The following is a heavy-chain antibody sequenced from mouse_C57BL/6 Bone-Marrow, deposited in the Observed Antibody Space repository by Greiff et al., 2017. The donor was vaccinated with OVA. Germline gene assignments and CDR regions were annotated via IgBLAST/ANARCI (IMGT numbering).Heavy chain of an antibody. D-gene: IGHD1-1*01. CDR3: RRGDTVTPFAY. V-gene: IGHV1-15*01. CDR1: GYTFTDYE. Sequence: QVQLKQSGAELVRPGASVTLSCKASGYTFTDYEMHWVKQTPVHGLEWIGAIDPETGGTAYNQKFKGKARLTADKASSTAYMELRSLTSEDAAVYYCRRGDTVTPFAYWGQGTLVTVSA. J-gene: IGHJ3*01. CDR2: IDPETGGT.